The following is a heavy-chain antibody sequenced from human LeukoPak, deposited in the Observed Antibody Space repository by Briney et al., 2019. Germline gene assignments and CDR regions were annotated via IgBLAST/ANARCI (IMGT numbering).Heavy chain of an antibody. D-gene: IGHD3-10*01. CDR2: IWYDGSNK. CDR1: GFTFSSYG. V-gene: IGHV3-33*01. J-gene: IGHJ4*02. Sequence: PGGSLRLSCAASGFTFSSYGMHWVRQAPGKGLEWVAVIWYDGSNKYYADSVKGRFTISRDNSKNTLDLQMNSLRAEDTAVYYCARDDYYGSGTSLDYWGQGTLVTVSS. CDR3: ARDDYYGSGTSLDY.